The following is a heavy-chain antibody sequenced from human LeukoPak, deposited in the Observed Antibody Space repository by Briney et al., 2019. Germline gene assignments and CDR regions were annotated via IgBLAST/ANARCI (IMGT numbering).Heavy chain of an antibody. Sequence: ASVKVSCKTSGYTFFSYYIHWVRQAPGQGLEWMGMIHPSGGDTNYAQKFQGRVTVTMDTSTSTVHMELGSLTSNDTAVFYCARTSTSGSPFDYWGQGTLVTVSS. D-gene: IGHD1-26*01. CDR2: IHPSGGDT. V-gene: IGHV1-46*01. CDR1: GYTFFSYY. J-gene: IGHJ4*02. CDR3: ARTSTSGSPFDY.